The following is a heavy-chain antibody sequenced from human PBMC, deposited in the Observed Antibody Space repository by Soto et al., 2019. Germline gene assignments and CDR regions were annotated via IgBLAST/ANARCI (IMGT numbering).Heavy chain of an antibody. CDR2: IYYSGST. D-gene: IGHD3-10*01. V-gene: IGHV4-39*01. CDR1: GGSISSSSYY. J-gene: IGHJ4*02. Sequence: SETLSLTCTVSGGSISSSSYYWGWIRQPPGKGLEWIGSIYYSGSTYYNPSLKSRVTISVDTSKNQFSLKLSSVTAADTAVYYCASFLYYYGSGPPTFDYWGQGTLVTVSS. CDR3: ASFLYYYGSGPPTFDY.